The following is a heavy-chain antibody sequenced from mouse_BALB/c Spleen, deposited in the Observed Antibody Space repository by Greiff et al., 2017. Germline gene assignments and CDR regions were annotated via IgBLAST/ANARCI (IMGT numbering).Heavy chain of an antibody. V-gene: IGHV1-7*01. CDR1: GYTFTSYW. Sequence: QVQLQQSGAELAKPGASVKMSCKASGYTFTSYWMHWVKQRPGQGLEWIGYINPSTGYTEYNQKFKDKATLTADKSSSTAYMQLSSLTSEDSAVYYCARYSRFYGYDYYAMDYWGQGTSVTVSS. CDR3: ARYSRFYGYDYYAMDY. J-gene: IGHJ4*01. CDR2: INPSTGYT. D-gene: IGHD2-2*01.